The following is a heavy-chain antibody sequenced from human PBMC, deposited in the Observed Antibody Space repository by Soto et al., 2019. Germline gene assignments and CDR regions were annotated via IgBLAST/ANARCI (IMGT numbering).Heavy chain of an antibody. D-gene: IGHD2-15*01. CDR3: RVGAASPPVPRASDV. V-gene: IGHV4-39*01. J-gene: IGHJ3*01. CDR2: IYYSGSGST. Sequence: QLQLQESGPGLVKPSETLSLTCTVSSGSITSSTFYWGWIRQPPGRGLEWIGSIYYSGSGSTYYKLSVKGGVIISGDTSKDQSSLILSSVSAAGPAVYYCRVGAASPPVPRASDVWGQGTMVTISS. CDR1: SGSITSSTFY.